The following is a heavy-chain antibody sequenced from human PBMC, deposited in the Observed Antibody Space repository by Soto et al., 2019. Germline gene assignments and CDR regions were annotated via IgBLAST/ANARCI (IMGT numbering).Heavy chain of an antibody. V-gene: IGHV1-8*01. Sequence: QVQLVQSGAEVKKPGASVKVSCKASGYTFTSYDINWVRQATGQGLEWMGWMNPNSGNTGYAQKFQGRVTMTRNTSXSPXHMELSSLRSEDTAVYYCARSYRRGGYSGYHPLDYWGQGTLVTVSS. CDR1: GYTFTSYD. J-gene: IGHJ4*02. D-gene: IGHD5-12*01. CDR2: MNPNSGNT. CDR3: ARSYRRGGYSGYHPLDY.